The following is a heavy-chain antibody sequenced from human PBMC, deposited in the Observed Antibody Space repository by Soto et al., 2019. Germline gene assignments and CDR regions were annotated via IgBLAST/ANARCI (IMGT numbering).Heavy chain of an antibody. CDR1: GYSFSKNW. D-gene: IGHD3-22*01. CDR3: ARGQSSSGSYFDF. Sequence: PGESLKISCNGSGYSFSKNWIGWVRQMPGKGLEWMGIIYPGDSATRYSPSFQGQVTISADKSISTAYLQWSSLKASDTAMYYCARGQSSSGSYFDFWGQVTLVTVYS. V-gene: IGHV5-51*01. J-gene: IGHJ4*02. CDR2: IYPGDSAT.